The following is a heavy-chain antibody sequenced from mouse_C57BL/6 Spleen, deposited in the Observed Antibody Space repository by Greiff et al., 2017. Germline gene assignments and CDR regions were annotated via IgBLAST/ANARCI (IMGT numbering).Heavy chain of an antibody. D-gene: IGHD2-3*01. V-gene: IGHV3-1*01. CDR1: GYSITSGYD. CDR2: ISYSGST. J-gene: IGHJ3*01. CDR3: ARADGYYEGFAY. Sequence: EVKLVESGPGMVKPSQSLSLTCTVTGYSITSGYDWHWIRHFPGNKLEWMGYISYSGSTNYNPSLKSRISITHDTSKNHFFLKLNSVTTEDTATYYCARADGYYEGFAYWGQGTLVTVSA.